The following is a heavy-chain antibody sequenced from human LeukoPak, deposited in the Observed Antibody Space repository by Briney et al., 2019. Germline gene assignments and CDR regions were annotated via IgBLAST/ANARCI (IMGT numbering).Heavy chain of an antibody. CDR3: ARRSIAAAGTFDP. V-gene: IGHV5-51*01. CDR2: IYPGDSDT. CDR1: GYSFTSYW. Sequence: GESQKISCKGSGYSFTSYWIGWVRQMPGKGLEWMGIIYPGDSDTRYSPSFQGQVTISADKSISTAYLQWSSLKASDTAMYYCARRSIAAAGTFDPWGQGTLVTVSS. J-gene: IGHJ5*02. D-gene: IGHD6-13*01.